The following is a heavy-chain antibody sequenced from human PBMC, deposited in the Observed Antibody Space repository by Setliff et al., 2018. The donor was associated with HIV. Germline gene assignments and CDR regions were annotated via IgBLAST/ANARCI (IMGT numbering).Heavy chain of an antibody. CDR1: GASISSGSYY. CDR2: IYTSGST. J-gene: IGHJ4*02. V-gene: IGHV4-61*09. D-gene: IGHD1-26*01. Sequence: SETLSLTCTVSGASISSGSYYWSWIRQPAGKGLEWIGHIYTSGSTNYSPSLKSRVTITVDTSKKQFSLKLSSVTAADTAVYYCARDRRYSPHYFDYWGQGTLVTVSS. CDR3: ARDRRYSPHYFDY.